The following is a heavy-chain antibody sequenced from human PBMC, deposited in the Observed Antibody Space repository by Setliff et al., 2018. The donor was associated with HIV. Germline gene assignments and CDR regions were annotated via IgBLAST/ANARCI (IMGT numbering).Heavy chain of an antibody. Sequence: GESLKLSCKGSGYSFTDYWIGWVRQMPGKGLEWMAIVYPGDSDTRYSPSFRGQVTVSADKSISTAYLQWSSLKASDSGMYYCARHGHSDYNSYWTVHNWGQGTLVTVSS. CDR3: ARHGHSDYNSYWTVHN. D-gene: IGHD2-8*02. CDR2: VYPGDSDT. J-gene: IGHJ1*01. CDR1: GYSFTDYW. V-gene: IGHV5-51*01.